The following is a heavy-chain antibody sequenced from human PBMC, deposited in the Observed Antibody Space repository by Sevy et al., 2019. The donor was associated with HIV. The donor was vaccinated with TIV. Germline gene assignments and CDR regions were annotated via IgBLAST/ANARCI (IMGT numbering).Heavy chain of an antibody. D-gene: IGHD5-18*01. V-gene: IGHV1-18*01. J-gene: IGHJ4*02. CDR1: GYTFTSYG. Sequence: ASVKVSCKASGYTFTSYGISWVRQAPGQGLEWMGWISAYNGNTNYAQKLQGRVTMTTDTSTSTAYMELSSLRFDDTAVYYCASPGGYRYGSLLDNWGQGTLVTVSS. CDR2: ISAYNGNT. CDR3: ASPGGYRYGSLLDN.